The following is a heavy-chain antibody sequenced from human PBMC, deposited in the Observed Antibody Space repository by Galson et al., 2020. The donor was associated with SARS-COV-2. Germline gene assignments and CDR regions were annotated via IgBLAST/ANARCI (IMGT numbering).Heavy chain of an antibody. CDR2: ISFDGNNK. V-gene: IGHV3-30*18. CDR3: AKVPTYGGYMYLEY. CDR1: GFTFSSYG. D-gene: IGHD5-12*01. J-gene: IGHJ4*02. Sequence: GGSLRLSCAASGFTFSSYGMHWVRQAPGKGLEWVAVISFDGNNKYCGDSVKGRFTVSRDNSKNTLYLQMNNLRPEDTAMYYCAKVPTYGGYMYLEYWGQGDLVTVSS.